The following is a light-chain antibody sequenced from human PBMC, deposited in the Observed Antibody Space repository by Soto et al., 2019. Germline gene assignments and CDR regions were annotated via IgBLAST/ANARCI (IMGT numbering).Light chain of an antibody. CDR1: QSVSNNY. J-gene: IGKJ2*01. Sequence: EIVLTQSPGTLSLSPGERATLSCRASQSVSNNYLAWYQQKPGQAPRLLIYGASSRATGIPDRFSGSGSGTDFTLTISRLEPEDLAVYYCQQYINLYTFGQGTKLEIK. CDR3: QQYINLYT. V-gene: IGKV3-20*01. CDR2: GAS.